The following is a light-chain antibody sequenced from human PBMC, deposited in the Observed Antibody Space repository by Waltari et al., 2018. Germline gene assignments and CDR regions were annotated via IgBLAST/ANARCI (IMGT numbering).Light chain of an antibody. CDR1: SSDGGNYKR. CDR3: SSYAGSSKGV. CDR2: AVS. Sequence: QSALTQPASVSGSPGQSITIPCTGTSSDGGNYKRVSWYHQHPGKAPKPMIYAVSNRPSGVSDRFSGSKSGDMASLTISGLQPEDEAEYFCSSYAGSSKGVFGGGTKVTVL. J-gene: IGLJ2*01. V-gene: IGLV2-23*02.